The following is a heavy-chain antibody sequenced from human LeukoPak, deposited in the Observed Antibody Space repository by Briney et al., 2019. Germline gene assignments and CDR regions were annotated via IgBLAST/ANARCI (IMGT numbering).Heavy chain of an antibody. J-gene: IGHJ5*02. D-gene: IGHD3-3*01. CDR2: INYSGST. Sequence: PSETLSLTCAVYGGSFSSYYWSWIRQPPGKGLEWIGKINYSGSTNYNPSLKSRVTISVDTSKNQFSLKLSSVTAADTAVYYCARGLRFLEWLLSTHNWFDPGAREPWSPSPQ. CDR3: ARGLRFLEWLLSTHNWFDP. CDR1: GGSFSSYY. V-gene: IGHV4-34*01.